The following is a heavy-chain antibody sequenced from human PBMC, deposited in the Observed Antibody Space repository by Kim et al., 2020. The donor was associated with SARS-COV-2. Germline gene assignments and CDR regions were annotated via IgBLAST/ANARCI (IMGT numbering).Heavy chain of an antibody. V-gene: IGHV3-30*03. CDR2: ISYDGSIQ. CDR3: TSGAVAGNDAFDI. Sequence: GGSLRLSCVGSGFLLSRFGMHWVHQAPGKGLEWVTTISYDGSIQYYGDSVKGRFTISRDNSKNKLFLQMNSLRDEDTAVYYCTSGAVAGNDAFDIWGQGTMVTVSS. J-gene: IGHJ3*02. D-gene: IGHD6-19*01. CDR1: GFLLSRFG.